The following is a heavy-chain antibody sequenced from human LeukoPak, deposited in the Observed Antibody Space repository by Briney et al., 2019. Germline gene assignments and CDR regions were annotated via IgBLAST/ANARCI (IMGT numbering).Heavy chain of an antibody. CDR2: IYPGDSDT. D-gene: IGHD2-2*01. CDR1: GYSFTSYW. V-gene: IGHV5-51*01. Sequence: GESLKVYCNGSGYSFTSYWIGWVRQMPGQGLEWMGTIYPGDSDTRYSPSFQGQVTISADKSISTAYMQWSSLKASDTAMYYCARRGYCSSTSCYRLFDYWGQGTLVTVSS. CDR3: ARRGYCSSTSCYRLFDY. J-gene: IGHJ4*02.